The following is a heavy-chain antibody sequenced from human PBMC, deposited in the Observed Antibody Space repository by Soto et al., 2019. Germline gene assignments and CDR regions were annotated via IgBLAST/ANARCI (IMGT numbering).Heavy chain of an antibody. CDR1: GYTLTELS. V-gene: IGHV1-24*01. CDR2: FDPEDGET. Sequence: ASVKVSCKVSGYTLTELSMHWVRQAPGKGLEWMGGFDPEDGETIYAQKFQGRVTMTEDKSTDTAYMELSSLRSEDTAVYYCATCYYGSKYYYGMDVWGQGTTVTVSS. J-gene: IGHJ6*02. D-gene: IGHD3-10*01. CDR3: ATCYYGSKYYYGMDV.